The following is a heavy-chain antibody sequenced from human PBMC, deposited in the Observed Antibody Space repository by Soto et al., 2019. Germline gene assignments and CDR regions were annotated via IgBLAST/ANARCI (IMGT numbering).Heavy chain of an antibody. J-gene: IGHJ5*02. CDR1: GKNFSTYD. CDR2: MNPNNGDT. V-gene: IGHV1-8*01. Sequence: QVQLVQSGAEVKKPGASVKVSCKASGKNFSTYDINWVRQATGQGLEWMGWMNPNNGDTGYAPKFQGRITMTRDTSISTAYMELSSLRSEDTAVYYCASAGLIFRGRDNWLGPWGQGTLVTVSS. D-gene: IGHD3-16*01. CDR3: ASAGLIFRGRDNWLGP.